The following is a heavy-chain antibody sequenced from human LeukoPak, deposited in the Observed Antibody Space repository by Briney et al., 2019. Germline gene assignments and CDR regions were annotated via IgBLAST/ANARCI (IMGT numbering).Heavy chain of an antibody. V-gene: IGHV1-2*02. J-gene: IGHJ4*02. CDR1: GYTFSGYY. CDR2: INPNSGGT. CDR3: ATVVAVADYFDY. D-gene: IGHD6-19*01. Sequence: ASVKVSCKASGYTFSGYYLHWVRLAPGRGLEWMGWINPNSGGTNYAQKFQGRVTMTRDTSISTAYMELTRLTSDDTAVYYCATVVAVADYFDYWGQGTLVTVSS.